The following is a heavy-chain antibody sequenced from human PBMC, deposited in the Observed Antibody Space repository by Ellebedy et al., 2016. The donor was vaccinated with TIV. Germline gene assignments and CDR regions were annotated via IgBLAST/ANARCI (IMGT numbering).Heavy chain of an antibody. Sequence: PGGSLRLSCAASGFTFSTYSMNWVRQAPGKGLEWVSSISSGSSYIHYAGSVQGRFTISRDNAKKSLYLQMNSLRAEDTALYYCARDLIVVVPAAIFSDYSYGMDVWGQGTTVTVSS. CDR1: GFTFSTYS. V-gene: IGHV3-21*01. CDR2: ISSGSSYI. J-gene: IGHJ6*02. CDR3: ARDLIVVVPAAIFSDYSYGMDV. D-gene: IGHD2-2*02.